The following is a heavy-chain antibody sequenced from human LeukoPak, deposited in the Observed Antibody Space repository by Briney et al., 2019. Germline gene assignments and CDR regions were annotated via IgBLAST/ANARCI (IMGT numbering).Heavy chain of an antibody. Sequence: PSETLSLTCTVSGGSISSYYWSWIRQPPGKGLEWIGYIYYSGSTYYNPSLKSRVTISVDTSKNQFSLKLSSVTAADTAVYYCARALRDYGDYLLDYWGQGTLVTVSS. D-gene: IGHD4-17*01. CDR3: ARALRDYGDYLLDY. V-gene: IGHV4-59*08. CDR1: GGSISSYY. J-gene: IGHJ4*02. CDR2: IYYSGST.